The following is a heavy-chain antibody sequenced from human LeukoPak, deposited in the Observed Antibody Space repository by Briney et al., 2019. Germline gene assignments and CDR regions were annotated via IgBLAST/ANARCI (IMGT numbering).Heavy chain of an antibody. D-gene: IGHD5-24*01. CDR1: GYPFTKFC. Sequence: ASVKVSCKASGYPFTKFCMHWVRQAPGHGLEWMGLMSPNGDSTLYSQKFQGRVTMTRDTSTSTDYMELRSLRSDDTAVYYCAREMATIVNQFDYWGQGTLVTVSS. V-gene: IGHV1-46*01. CDR2: MSPNGDST. CDR3: AREMATIVNQFDY. J-gene: IGHJ4*02.